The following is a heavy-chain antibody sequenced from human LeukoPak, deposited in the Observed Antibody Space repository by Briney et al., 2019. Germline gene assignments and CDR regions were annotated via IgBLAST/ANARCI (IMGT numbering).Heavy chain of an antibody. Sequence: GGSLRLSCAASGFIFSNYAMSWVRQVPGRGLEWVSTISSRGDSTYVADSVKGRFTISRDNSKNSLYLQMNTVRAEDTAVYYCVKGPRPDITVAHAVENWGQGTLVTVSS. CDR2: ISSRGDST. D-gene: IGHD6-19*01. J-gene: IGHJ4*02. CDR3: VKGPRPDITVAHAVEN. V-gene: IGHV3-23*01. CDR1: GFIFSNYA.